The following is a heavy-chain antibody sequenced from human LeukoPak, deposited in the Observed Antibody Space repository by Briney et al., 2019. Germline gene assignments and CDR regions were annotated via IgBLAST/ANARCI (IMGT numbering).Heavy chain of an antibody. CDR3: ARVAATAIYFGY. V-gene: IGHV1-18*01. CDR1: GYTFTSYD. Sequence: ASVKVSCKASGYTFTSYDVSWVRQAPGQGLEWMGWISAYNGNTNYAQKLQGRVTMTTDTSTSTAYMELRSLRSDDTAVYYCARVAATAIYFGYWGQGTLVTVSS. J-gene: IGHJ4*02. CDR2: ISAYNGNT. D-gene: IGHD2-21*02.